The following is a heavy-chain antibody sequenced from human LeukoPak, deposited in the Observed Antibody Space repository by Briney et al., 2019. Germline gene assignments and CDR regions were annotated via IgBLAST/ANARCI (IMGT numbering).Heavy chain of an antibody. D-gene: IGHD3-22*01. Sequence: SETLSLTCAVYGGSFSGYYWSWIRQPPGKGLEWIGGINHSGSTNYNPSLKSRVTISVDTSKNQFSLKLSSVTAADTAVYYCARGPNSSGYRRAEYFQHWGQGTLVTVSS. V-gene: IGHV4-34*01. CDR3: ARGPNSSGYRRAEYFQH. J-gene: IGHJ1*01. CDR1: GGSFSGYY. CDR2: INHSGST.